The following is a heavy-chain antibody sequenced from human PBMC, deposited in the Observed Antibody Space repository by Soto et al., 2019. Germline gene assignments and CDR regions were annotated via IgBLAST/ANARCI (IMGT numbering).Heavy chain of an antibody. Sequence: PGGSLRLSCAASGFTFSSYWMSWVRQAPGKGLEWVANIKQDGSEKYYVDSVKGRFTISRDNSKNTLYLQMNSLRAEDTAVYYCAKGGTIFGVAKINWFDPWGQGTLVTVSS. CDR1: GFTFSSYW. D-gene: IGHD3-3*01. CDR2: IKQDGSEK. CDR3: AKGGTIFGVAKINWFDP. V-gene: IGHV3-7*01. J-gene: IGHJ5*02.